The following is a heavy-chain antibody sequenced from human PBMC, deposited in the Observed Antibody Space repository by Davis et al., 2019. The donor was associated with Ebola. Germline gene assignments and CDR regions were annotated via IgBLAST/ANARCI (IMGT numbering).Heavy chain of an antibody. J-gene: IGHJ4*02. V-gene: IGHV1-18*01. Sequence: AASVKVSCKASGYTFTSYGISWVRQAPGQGLEWMGWISAYNGNTNYAQKLQGRVTITRDTSASTAYMELSSLRSEGTAVYYCARGEQWLTFDYWGQGTLVTVSS. CDR1: GYTFTSYG. D-gene: IGHD6-19*01. CDR3: ARGEQWLTFDY. CDR2: ISAYNGNT.